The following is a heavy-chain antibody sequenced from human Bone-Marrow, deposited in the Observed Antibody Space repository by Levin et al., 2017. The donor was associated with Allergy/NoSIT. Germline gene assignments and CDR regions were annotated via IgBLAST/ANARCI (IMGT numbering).Heavy chain of an antibody. CDR1: GYTFTGYY. CDR2: INPNSGGT. V-gene: IGHV1-2*06. CDR3: AKEGSVVNSGFTYGDPFDL. Sequence: GASVKVSCKASGYTFTGYYMHWVRQAPGQGLEWMGRINPNSGGTSFAQKFQGRVTMARDTSINTAYMELTSLRSDDTAVYYCAKEGSVVNSGFTYGDPFDLWGQGTRVTVSS. D-gene: IGHD5-18*01. J-gene: IGHJ4*02.